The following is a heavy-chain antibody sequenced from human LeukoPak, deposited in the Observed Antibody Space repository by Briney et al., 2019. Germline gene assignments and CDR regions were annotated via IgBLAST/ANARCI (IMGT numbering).Heavy chain of an antibody. CDR2: ISGSGTTI. CDR3: ARRGTSFGY. CDR1: GFTFSSYE. J-gene: IGHJ4*02. Sequence: GGSLRLSCVASGFTFSSYEMSWVRQAPGKGLEWVSEISGSGTTIFYADSVKGRFTVSRDNAKNSLYLQMNSLRVEDTAVYYCARRGTSFGYWGQGTLVTVSS. V-gene: IGHV3-48*03. D-gene: IGHD3-3*01.